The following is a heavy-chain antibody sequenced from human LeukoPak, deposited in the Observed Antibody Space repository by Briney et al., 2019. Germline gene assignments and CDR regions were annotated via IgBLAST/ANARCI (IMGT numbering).Heavy chain of an antibody. CDR2: ISGSGGST. V-gene: IGHV3-23*01. Sequence: PGGSLRLSCAASGFTFSSYATSWVRQAPGKGLEWVSAISGSGGSTYYADSVKGRFTISRDNSKNTLYLQMNSLRAEDTAVYYCAKAVDTHYYGSGSNDYWGQGTLVTVSS. J-gene: IGHJ4*02. D-gene: IGHD3-10*01. CDR3: AKAVDTHYYGSGSNDY. CDR1: GFTFSSYA.